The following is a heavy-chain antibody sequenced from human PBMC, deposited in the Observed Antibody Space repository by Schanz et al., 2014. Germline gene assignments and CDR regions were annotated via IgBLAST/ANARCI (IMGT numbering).Heavy chain of an antibody. CDR2: IKQDESEK. D-gene: IGHD6-19*01. CDR1: GFTFDKYA. CDR3: AASSGWHPSTDY. Sequence: EVQLVESGGGLVQPGKSLRLSCAASGFTFDKYAMHWVRQAPGKGLEWVANIKQDESEKYYVDSVKGRFTISRDNAKNSLFLHMNSLRAEDTAVYYCAASSGWHPSTDYWGQGTLVTVSS. J-gene: IGHJ4*02. V-gene: IGHV3-7*03.